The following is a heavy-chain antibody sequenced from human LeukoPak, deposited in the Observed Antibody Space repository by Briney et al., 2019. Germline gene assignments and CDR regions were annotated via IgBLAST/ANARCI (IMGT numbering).Heavy chain of an antibody. CDR3: AKRSGGPSPFDY. CDR2: ISGYGDTT. J-gene: IGHJ4*02. D-gene: IGHD3-3*01. V-gene: IGHV3-23*01. CDR1: GFTFSSFA. Sequence: GGSLRLSCSASGFTFSSFAMNWVRQAPGKGLEWVSIISGYGDTTYYTDSVKGRFTISRDNSKNTLYLQMNSLRADDTAVYYCAKRSGGPSPFDYWGQGALVTVSS.